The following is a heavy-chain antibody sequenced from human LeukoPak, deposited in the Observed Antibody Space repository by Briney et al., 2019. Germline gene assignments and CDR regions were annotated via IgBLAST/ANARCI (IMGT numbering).Heavy chain of an antibody. D-gene: IGHD2-2*01. CDR3: ARDRYCSSTSCHLPGNNWFDP. Sequence: SVKVSCKASGGTFSSYAISWVRQAPGQGLEWMGGIIPIFGTANYAQKFQGRVTITTDESTSTAYMELSSLRSEDTAVYYCARDRYCSSTSCHLPGNNWFDPRGQGTLVTVSS. J-gene: IGHJ5*02. V-gene: IGHV1-69*05. CDR1: GGTFSSYA. CDR2: IIPIFGTA.